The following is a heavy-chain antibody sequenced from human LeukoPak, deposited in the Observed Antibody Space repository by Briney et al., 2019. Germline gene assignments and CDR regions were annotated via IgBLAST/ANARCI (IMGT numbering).Heavy chain of an antibody. CDR2: ISAYNGNT. D-gene: IGHD2-2*01. CDR3: AIDHLIVVVPAAPDV. CDR1: GYTFTSYG. J-gene: IGHJ6*02. V-gene: IGHV1-18*01. Sequence: ASVKVCCKASGYTFTSYGISWVRQAPGQGVEWMGWISAYNGNTNYAQKLQGRVTMTTDTSTSTAYMELRSLRSDDTAVYYCAIDHLIVVVPAAPDVWGQGTTVTVSS.